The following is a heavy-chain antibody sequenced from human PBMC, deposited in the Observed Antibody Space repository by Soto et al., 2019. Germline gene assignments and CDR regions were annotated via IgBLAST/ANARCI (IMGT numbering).Heavy chain of an antibody. CDR2: IYYTGST. CDR3: ARDSRYNWNYGAFDY. Sequence: XETRSLTCTVSGCSISRFSWSWIRQPPGEGLEWIGYIYYTGSTDYNPSLQSRVTMSVDTSKNQFSLNLSSVTAADTAVYYCARDSRYNWNYGAFDYWGQGILVTVSS. D-gene: IGHD1-7*01. CDR1: GCSISRFS. V-gene: IGHV4-59*01. J-gene: IGHJ4*02.